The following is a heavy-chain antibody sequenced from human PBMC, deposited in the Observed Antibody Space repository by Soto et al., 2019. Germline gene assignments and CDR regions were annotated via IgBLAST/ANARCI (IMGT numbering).Heavy chain of an antibody. V-gene: IGHV1-18*01. Sequence: VASVKVSCKASGYTFTRYGIGWARQAPGQGLEWMGWINTYNGNTNYAQNVQGRVTLTTDTSTSTAYMELRSLRSNDTAIYYCAMVDVYVTPSPQDVWGQRTKVTVSS. CDR3: AMVDVYVTPSPQDV. CDR2: INTYNGNT. J-gene: IGHJ6*02. D-gene: IGHD3-16*01. CDR1: GYTFTRYG.